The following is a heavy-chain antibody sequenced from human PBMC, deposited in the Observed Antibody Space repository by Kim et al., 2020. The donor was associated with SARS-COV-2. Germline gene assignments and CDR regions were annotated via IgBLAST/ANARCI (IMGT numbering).Heavy chain of an antibody. D-gene: IGHD2-15*01. CDR2: IIPIFGTA. CDR3: AREGSGRYCSGGSCYDY. CDR1: GGTFSSYA. V-gene: IGHV1-69*13. J-gene: IGHJ4*02. Sequence: SVKVSCKASGGTFSSYAISWVRQAPGQGLEWMGGIIPIFGTANYAQKFQGRVTITADESTSTAYMELSSLRSEDTAVYYCAREGSGRYCSGGSCYDYWGQGTLVTVSS.